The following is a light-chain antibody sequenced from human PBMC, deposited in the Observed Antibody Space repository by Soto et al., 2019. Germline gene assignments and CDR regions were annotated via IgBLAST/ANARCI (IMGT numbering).Light chain of an antibody. CDR3: QHYGRSAYT. V-gene: IGKV3-20*01. CDR1: QSVSSNY. Sequence: EIVLTQSPGTLSLSPGERATLSCRASQSVSSNYLAWYQQKPGQAPRLLIYGASSRATGIPDRFSGSGSGTDFTLTTIRLEPEDFAVYYCQHYGRSAYTFGQGTTLEIK. CDR2: GAS. J-gene: IGKJ2*01.